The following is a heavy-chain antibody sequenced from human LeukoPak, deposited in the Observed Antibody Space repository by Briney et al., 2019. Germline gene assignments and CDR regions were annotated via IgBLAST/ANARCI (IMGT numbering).Heavy chain of an antibody. CDR1: GFTFSSSA. CDR3: TKNYDSNGDY. J-gene: IGHJ4*02. Sequence: GSLRLSCAASGFTFSSSAMSWVRQAPGKGLEWVSAISNNGGYTYYADSVQGRFTISRDNSKSTLCLQMNSLRAEDTAVYYCTKNYDSNGDYWGQGTLVTVSS. D-gene: IGHD3-22*01. V-gene: IGHV3-23*01. CDR2: ISNNGGYT.